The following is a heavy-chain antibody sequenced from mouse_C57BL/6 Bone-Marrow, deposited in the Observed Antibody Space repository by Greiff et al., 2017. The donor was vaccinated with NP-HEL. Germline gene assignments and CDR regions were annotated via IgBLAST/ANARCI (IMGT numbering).Heavy chain of an antibody. Sequence: EVQGVESGGGLVQPGESLKLSCESNEYEFPSHDMSWVRKTPENRLELVAAINSDGGSTYYPDTMERRFIISRDNTKKTLYLQMCSLRSEDTALYYCARHYYGSSYRLYFDDWGQGTTLTVSS. CDR3: ARHYYGSSYRLYFDD. V-gene: IGHV5-2*01. CDR1: EYEFPSHD. D-gene: IGHD1-1*01. J-gene: IGHJ2*01. CDR2: INSDGGST.